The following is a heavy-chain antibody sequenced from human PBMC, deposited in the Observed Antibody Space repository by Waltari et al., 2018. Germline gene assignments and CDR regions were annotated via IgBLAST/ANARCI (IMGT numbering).Heavy chain of an antibody. CDR2: IYYSGSH. J-gene: IGHJ6*03. CDR1: GGSISSSSYY. D-gene: IGHD1-1*01. V-gene: IGHV4-39*07. CDR3: AREGLNWNHFRYYYYYMDV. Sequence: QLQLQESGPGLVKPSETLSLTCTVSGGSISSSSYYWGWIRQPPGKGLEWIGRIYYSGSHYHHPHLTRRVTISVDTSKNQFSLKLSAVTAADTSVYYCAREGLNWNHFRYYYYYMDVWGKGTTVTISS.